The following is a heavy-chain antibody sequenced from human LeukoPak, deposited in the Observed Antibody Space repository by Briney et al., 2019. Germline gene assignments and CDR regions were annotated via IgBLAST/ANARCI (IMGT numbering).Heavy chain of an antibody. D-gene: IGHD3-10*01. V-gene: IGHV1-2*02. CDR2: INPNSGGT. Sequence: HAASVKVSCKASGYTFTGYYMHWVRQAPGQGLEWMGWINPNSGGTNYAQKFQGRVTMTRDTSISTAYMELSRLRSDDTAVYYCARSRGSGSYYNVHGMDVWGQGTTVTVSS. CDR1: GYTFTGYY. CDR3: ARSRGSGSYYNVHGMDV. J-gene: IGHJ6*02.